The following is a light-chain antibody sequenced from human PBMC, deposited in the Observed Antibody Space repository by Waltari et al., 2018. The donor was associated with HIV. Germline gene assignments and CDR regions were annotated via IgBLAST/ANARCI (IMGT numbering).Light chain of an antibody. J-gene: IGLJ2*01. V-gene: IGLV2-23*02. CDR1: SNDVGSYNL. Sequence: QSALTQPASVSGSPGQSITISCTGTSNDVGSYNLVSWYQQHPGKAPILIIYEVTKRPSGVSNHSSGSKSGNTASLTISSLQAEDEADYYCCSYAGTHVIFGGGTKLTVL. CDR2: EVT. CDR3: CSYAGTHVI.